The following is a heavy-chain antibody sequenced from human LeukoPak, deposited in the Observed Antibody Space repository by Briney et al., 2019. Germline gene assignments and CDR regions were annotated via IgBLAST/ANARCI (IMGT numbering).Heavy chain of an antibody. CDR3: ARRDRSGSPSQD. J-gene: IGHJ1*01. CDR2: IYYSGNT. D-gene: IGHD3-22*01. Sequence: PSETLSLTCTVSGGSFTTYYGSWIRQPPGKGLEWIGYIYYSGNTDYNPSLKSRVTISVDTSKNQVSLKLSSVTAADTAVYYCARRDRSGSPSQDWGQRALFTVSS. CDR1: GGSFTTYY. V-gene: IGHV4-59*08.